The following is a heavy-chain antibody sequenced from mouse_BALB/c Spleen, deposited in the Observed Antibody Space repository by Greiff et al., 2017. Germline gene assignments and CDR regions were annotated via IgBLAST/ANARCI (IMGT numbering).Heavy chain of an antibody. D-gene: IGHD4-1*01. J-gene: IGHJ2*01. CDR1: GFDFSRYW. CDR2: INPDSSTI. CDR3: ARPQNWDYFDY. V-gene: IGHV4-1*02. Sequence: AAPGFDFSRYWMSWVRQAPGKGLEWIGEINPDSSTINYTPSLKDKFIISRDNAKNTLYLQMSKVRSEDTALYYCARPQNWDYFDYWGQGTTLTVSS.